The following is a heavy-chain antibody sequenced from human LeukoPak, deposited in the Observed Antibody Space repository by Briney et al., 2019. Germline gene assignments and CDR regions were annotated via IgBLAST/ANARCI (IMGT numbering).Heavy chain of an antibody. D-gene: IGHD2-15*01. V-gene: IGHV3-23*01. Sequence: GGSLRLSCAASGFTFSSYAISWVRQAPGKGLEWVSGISGSGGGTYYADSVKGRFTISRDNSKNTLYLQMNSLRAEDTAVYYCAKGHGGLDYWGQGTLVTVSS. CDR3: AKGHGGLDY. J-gene: IGHJ4*02. CDR2: ISGSGGGT. CDR1: GFTFSSYA.